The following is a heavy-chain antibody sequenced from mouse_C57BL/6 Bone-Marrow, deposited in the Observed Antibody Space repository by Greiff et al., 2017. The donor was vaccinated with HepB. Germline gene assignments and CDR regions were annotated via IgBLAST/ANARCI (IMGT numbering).Heavy chain of an antibody. CDR1: GFTFSSYA. Sequence: VQVVESGGGLVKPGGSLKLSCAASGFTFSSYAMSWVRQTPEKRLEWVATISDGGSYTYYPDNVKGRFTISRDNAKNNLYLQMSHLKSEDTAMYYCARDLDSTGPWFAYWGQGTLVTVSA. CDR2: ISDGGSYT. J-gene: IGHJ3*01. CDR3: ARDLDSTGPWFAY. D-gene: IGHD4-1*02. V-gene: IGHV5-4*01.